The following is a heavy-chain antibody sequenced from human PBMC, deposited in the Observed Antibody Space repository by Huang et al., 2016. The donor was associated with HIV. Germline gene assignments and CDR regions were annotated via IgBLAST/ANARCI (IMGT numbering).Heavy chain of an antibody. V-gene: IGHV3-30*18. CDR1: EFTFSAYA. Sequence: QVQLVESGGGVVQPGRSLRLSCAASEFTFSAYAMHWVRQAPGKGLEWLAFISYDGNYKNHSDSVKGRFTISRDNSKNTLYLEMNSLRAEDTAVYFCAKEIAVPGSRWFDPWGQGTLVTVSS. CDR3: AKEIAVPGSRWFDP. D-gene: IGHD6-13*01. CDR2: ISYDGNYK. J-gene: IGHJ5*02.